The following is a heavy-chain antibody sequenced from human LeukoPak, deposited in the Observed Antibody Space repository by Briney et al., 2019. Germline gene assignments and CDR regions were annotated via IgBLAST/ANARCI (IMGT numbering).Heavy chain of an antibody. CDR3: ARIQGEIVVVSAAIGP. J-gene: IGHJ5*02. D-gene: IGHD2-2*02. Sequence: SETLSLTCAVYGGSFSGYYWSWLRQPPGKGLEWIGEINHSGSTTYNPSLKGRVTISVDTSKNQFSLRLTAVTAADTAVYYCARIQGEIVVVSAAIGPWGQGTLVSVSS. CDR1: GGSFSGYY. V-gene: IGHV4-34*01. CDR2: INHSGST.